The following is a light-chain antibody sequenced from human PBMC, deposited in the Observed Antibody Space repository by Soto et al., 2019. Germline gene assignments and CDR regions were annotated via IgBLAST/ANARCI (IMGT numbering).Light chain of an antibody. CDR2: DDS. V-gene: IGLV3-21*02. Sequence: SYELTQPPSVSVAPGQTARITCGGNNIGSKSVHWYQQKPGQAPVLVVYDDSDRPSGIPGRFSGSNSGNTATLTISRVEAGDEADYYCQVWDRSSDHPRVLGGGTKLTVL. CDR3: QVWDRSSDHPRV. CDR1: NIGSKS. J-gene: IGLJ3*02.